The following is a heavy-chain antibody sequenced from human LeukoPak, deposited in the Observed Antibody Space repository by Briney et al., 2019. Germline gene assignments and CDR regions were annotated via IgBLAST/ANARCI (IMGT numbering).Heavy chain of an antibody. J-gene: IGHJ4*02. Sequence: SVKVSCKASGGTFSSYTISWVRQAPGQGLEWMGRIIPILGIANYAQKFQGRVTITADKSTSTAYMELSSLRSEDTAVYYCARVAEGGIEDYIDYWGQGTLVTVSS. V-gene: IGHV1-69*02. D-gene: IGHD6-13*01. CDR1: GGTFSSYT. CDR3: ARVAEGGIEDYIDY. CDR2: IIPILGIA.